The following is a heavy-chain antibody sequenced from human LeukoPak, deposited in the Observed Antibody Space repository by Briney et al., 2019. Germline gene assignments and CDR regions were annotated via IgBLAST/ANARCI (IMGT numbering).Heavy chain of an antibody. Sequence: PSETLSLTCTVSGGSISSSSYYWGWIRQPPGKGLEWIGSIYYSGSTYYNPSLKSRVTISVDTSKNQFSLKLSSVTAADTAVYYCARQGGGSYWDYWGQGTLVTDSS. CDR3: ARQGGGSYWDY. CDR1: GGSISSSSYY. J-gene: IGHJ4*02. D-gene: IGHD1-26*01. V-gene: IGHV4-39*01. CDR2: IYYSGST.